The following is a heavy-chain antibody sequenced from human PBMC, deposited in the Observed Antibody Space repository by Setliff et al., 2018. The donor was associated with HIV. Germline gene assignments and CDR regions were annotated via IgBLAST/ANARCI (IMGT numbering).Heavy chain of an antibody. CDR2: ILYNEIT. CDR3: ARPQLGLGGGSQFDY. D-gene: IGHD1-1*01. V-gene: IGHV4-39*01. CDR1: GGSFSRSQSY. Sequence: PSETLSLTCTVSGGSFSRSQSYWGWIRQPPGKGLEWLGNILYNEITFYNPSLKSRVTMSVDTSKDQFSLNLNSVTAADTAVYYCARPQLGLGGGSQFDYWGQGILVTVSS. J-gene: IGHJ4*02.